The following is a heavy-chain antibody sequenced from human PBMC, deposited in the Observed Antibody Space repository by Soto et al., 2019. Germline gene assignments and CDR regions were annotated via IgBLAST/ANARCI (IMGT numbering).Heavy chain of an antibody. Sequence: PSETLSLTCIVSGDSISSSRYYWGWIRQPRGKGLEWIGSINHSGSTYYNPSLKIRVTISVDTSKNQFSLKMRSVTDADTAVYCCGRPDGSGWWYLDYWGQGTLVTVSS. V-gene: IGHV4-39*01. CDR2: INHSGST. CDR1: GDSISSSRYY. J-gene: IGHJ4*02. CDR3: GRPDGSGWWYLDY. D-gene: IGHD6-19*01.